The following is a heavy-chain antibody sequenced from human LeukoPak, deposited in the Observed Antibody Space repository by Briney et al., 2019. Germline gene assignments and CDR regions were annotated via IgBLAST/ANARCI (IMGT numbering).Heavy chain of an antibody. Sequence: ASVKVSCKASGYTFTNYGISWVRQAPGQGLEWMGWISAYNGYTDYAQKLQFRVTMTTDTSTSTAYMELRSLRSDDTAVYYCAKDFPGSWGPWGQGTLVTVSS. J-gene: IGHJ5*02. V-gene: IGHV1-18*01. D-gene: IGHD1-26*01. CDR2: ISAYNGYT. CDR1: GYTFTNYG. CDR3: AKDFPGSWGP.